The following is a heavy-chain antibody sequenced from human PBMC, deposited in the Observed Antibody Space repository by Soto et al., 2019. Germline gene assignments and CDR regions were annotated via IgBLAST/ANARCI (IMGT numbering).Heavy chain of an antibody. CDR2: IYYTGTT. CDR3: AREERKGIISWFDP. V-gene: IGHV4-30-4*01. Sequence: SETLSLTCIVSGGSITSYFWSWIRQSPGKGLEWIGYIYYTGTTHLNPSLKTRLTMAVDTSKNEFSLKLTSVSAADTAVYFCAREERKGIISWFDPWGQGTPVTVSS. CDR1: GGSITSYF. J-gene: IGHJ5*02. D-gene: IGHD2-21*01.